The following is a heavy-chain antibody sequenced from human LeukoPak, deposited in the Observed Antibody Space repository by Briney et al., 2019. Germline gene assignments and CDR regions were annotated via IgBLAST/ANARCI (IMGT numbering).Heavy chain of an antibody. J-gene: IGHJ5*02. CDR2: ISAYNGNT. CDR3: ARDHTPLMVRPNWFDP. Sequence: GASVKVSCKGSGYTFTSYGISWVRQAAGQGLEWMGWISAYNGNTNYAQKLQGRVTMTTDTSTSTAYIELRSLRSDDTAVYYCARDHTPLMVRPNWFDPWGQGTLVTVSS. D-gene: IGHD3-10*01. V-gene: IGHV1-18*01. CDR1: GYTFTSYG.